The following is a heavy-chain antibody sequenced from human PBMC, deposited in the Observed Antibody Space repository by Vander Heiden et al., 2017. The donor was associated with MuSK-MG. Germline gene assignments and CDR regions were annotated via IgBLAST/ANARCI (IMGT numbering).Heavy chain of an antibody. J-gene: IGHJ4*02. CDR1: GYSISSGYY. CDR3: ATYGAAAGTKSFDY. Sequence: QVQLQESGPGLVKPSATLSLTCAVSGYSISSGYYWGWIRQPPGKGLEWIGSIYHSGSTYYNPSLKSRVTISVDTSKNQFSLKLSSVTAADTAVYYCATYGAAAGTKSFDYWGQGTLVTVSS. V-gene: IGHV4-38-2*01. CDR2: IYHSGST. D-gene: IGHD6-13*01.